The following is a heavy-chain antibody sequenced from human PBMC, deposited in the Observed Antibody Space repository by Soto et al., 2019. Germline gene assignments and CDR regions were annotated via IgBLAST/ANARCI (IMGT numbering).Heavy chain of an antibody. D-gene: IGHD1-1*01. J-gene: IGHJ4*02. CDR3: AKEKSTTGTTGVDY. CDR2: ISYDGSNK. CDR1: GFTFSSYG. V-gene: IGHV3-30*18. Sequence: QVQLVESGGGVVQPGRSLRLSCAASGFTFSSYGMHWVRQAPGKGLEWVAVISYDGSNKYYADSVKGRFTISRDNSKNTLYLQMNSLRAEDTAVYYCAKEKSTTGTTGVDYWGQGTLVTVSS.